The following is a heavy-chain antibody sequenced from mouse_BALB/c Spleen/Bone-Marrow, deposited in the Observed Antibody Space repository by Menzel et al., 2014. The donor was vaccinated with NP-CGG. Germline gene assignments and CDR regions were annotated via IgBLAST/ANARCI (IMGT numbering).Heavy chain of an antibody. J-gene: IGHJ2*01. CDR1: GFTFSDAW. CDR2: IRGKTNNHAI. CDR3: TGNGYYGEVYFEY. V-gene: IGHV6-6*01. Sequence: EVKLQESGGGLVQPGGSMQLSCAASGFTFSDAWMEWVRQSPEKGLGWVAEIRGKTNNHAIYYAESVKGRFTISRDDSKSSVYLQMNRLRAEDTGIYYCTGNGYYGEVYFEYWGQGTTLTVSS. D-gene: IGHD2-3*01.